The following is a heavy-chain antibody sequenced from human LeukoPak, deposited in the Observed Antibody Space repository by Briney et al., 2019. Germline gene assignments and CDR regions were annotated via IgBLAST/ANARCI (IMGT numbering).Heavy chain of an antibody. J-gene: IGHJ4*02. Sequence: ASVTVSCKASGYTFTGYYMHWVRQAPGQGLEWMGWINPNSGGTNYAQKFQGRVTMTRDTSISTAYMELSRLRSDDTAVYYCARESVPVIAIPRGLNYWGQGTLVTVSS. CDR2: INPNSGGT. V-gene: IGHV1-2*02. CDR1: GYTFTGYY. D-gene: IGHD3-16*02. CDR3: ARESVPVIAIPRGLNY.